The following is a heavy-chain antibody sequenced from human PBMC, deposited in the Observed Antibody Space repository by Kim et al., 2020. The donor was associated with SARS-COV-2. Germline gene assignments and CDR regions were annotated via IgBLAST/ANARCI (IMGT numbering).Heavy chain of an antibody. V-gene: IGHV1-69*13. D-gene: IGHD6-13*01. CDR3: ARSGVGAAAGNFDY. CDR1: GGTFSSYA. CDR2: IIPIFGTA. J-gene: IGHJ4*02. Sequence: SVKVSCKASGGTFSSYAISWVRQAPGQGLEWMGGIIPIFGTANYAQKFQGRVTITADESTSTAYMELSSLRSEDTAVYYCARSGVGAAAGNFDYWGQGTLVTVSS.